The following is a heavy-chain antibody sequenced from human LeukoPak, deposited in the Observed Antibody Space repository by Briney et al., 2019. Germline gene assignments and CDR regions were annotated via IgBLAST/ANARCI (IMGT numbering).Heavy chain of an antibody. V-gene: IGHV4-59*01. CDR2: IYYSGST. Sequence: SETLSLTCTVSGGSISSYYWSWIRQPPGQGLEWIGYIYYSGSTNYNPSLKSRVTISVDTSKNQFSLKLSSVTAADTAVYYCARYSSTRLKYYYYGMDVWGQGTTVTVSS. D-gene: IGHD2-2*01. J-gene: IGHJ6*02. CDR1: GGSISSYY. CDR3: ARYSSTRLKYYYYGMDV.